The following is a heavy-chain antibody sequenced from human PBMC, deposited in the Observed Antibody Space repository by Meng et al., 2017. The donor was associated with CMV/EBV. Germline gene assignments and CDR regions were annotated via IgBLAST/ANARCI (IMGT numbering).Heavy chain of an antibody. CDR1: FTLTNAW. Sequence: FTLTNAWMNRVRQAPGKGLEWVGRIKSKTDGGTTDYAAPVKGRFTISRDDSKNTLYLQMNSLKSEDTAVYYCTTVLDYDFWSGSRGYWGQGTLVTVSS. V-gene: IGHV3-15*07. CDR3: TTVLDYDFWSGSRGY. CDR2: IKSKTDGGTT. J-gene: IGHJ4*02. D-gene: IGHD3-3*01.